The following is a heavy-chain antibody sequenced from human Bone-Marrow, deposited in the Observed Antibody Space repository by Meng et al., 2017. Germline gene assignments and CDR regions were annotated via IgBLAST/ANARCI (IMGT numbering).Heavy chain of an antibody. CDR3: ARAQYGSGSYYRARLDY. V-gene: IGHV3-20*04. CDR1: GFTFDDYG. J-gene: IGHJ4*02. CDR2: INWNGGST. Sequence: GGSLRLSCAASGFTFDDYGMSWVRQAPGKGLEWVSGINWNGGSTGYADSVKGRFTISRDNAKNSLYLQMNSLRAEDTALYYCARAQYGSGSYYRARLDYWGQGTLVTVSS. D-gene: IGHD3-10*01.